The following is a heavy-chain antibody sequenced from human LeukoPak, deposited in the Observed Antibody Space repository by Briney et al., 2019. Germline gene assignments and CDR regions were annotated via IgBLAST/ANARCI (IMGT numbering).Heavy chain of an antibody. D-gene: IGHD2-2*02. J-gene: IGHJ6*03. CDR2: IYTSGST. Sequence: PSETLSLTCTVSGGSISSYYWSWIRQPAGKGLEWIGRIYTSGSTNYNPSLKSRVTMSVDTSKNQFSLKLSSVTAADTAVYYCAREVLDIVVVPAAIASHGYYMDVWGKGTTVTVSS. CDR1: GGSISSYY. CDR3: AREVLDIVVVPAAIASHGYYMDV. V-gene: IGHV4-4*07.